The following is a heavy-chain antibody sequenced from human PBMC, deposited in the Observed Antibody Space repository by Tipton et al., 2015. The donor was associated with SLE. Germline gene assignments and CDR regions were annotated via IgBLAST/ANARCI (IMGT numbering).Heavy chain of an antibody. CDR3: AREVDWAGEVDS. CDR2: ISYDGSNK. J-gene: IGHJ4*02. V-gene: IGHV3-30*04. Sequence: SLRLSCAASGFTFSTYAIHWVRQAPGKGLEWVAVISYDGSNKNYADSVKGRFTISRDNSKNTLYLQMNSLRAEDTAVYYCAREVDWAGEVDSWGQGTLVTVSS. CDR1: GFTFSTYA. D-gene: IGHD3-9*01.